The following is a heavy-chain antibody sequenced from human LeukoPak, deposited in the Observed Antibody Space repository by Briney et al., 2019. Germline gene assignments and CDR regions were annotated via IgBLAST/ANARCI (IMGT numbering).Heavy chain of an antibody. V-gene: IGHV1-24*01. J-gene: IGHJ4*02. Sequence: ASVKVSCKVSGYTLTELSMHWVRQAPGKGLEWMGGFDPEDGETIYARKFQGRVTMTEDTSTDTAYMELSSLRSEDTAVYYCATGGYCSGGSCHWGQGTLVTVSS. CDR1: GYTLTELS. D-gene: IGHD2-15*01. CDR3: ATGGYCSGGSCH. CDR2: FDPEDGET.